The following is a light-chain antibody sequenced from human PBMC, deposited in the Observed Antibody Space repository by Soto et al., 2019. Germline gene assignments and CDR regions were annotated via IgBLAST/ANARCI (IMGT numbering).Light chain of an antibody. CDR2: AAS. J-gene: IGKJ3*01. CDR3: QQLNSC. V-gene: IGKV1-9*01. CDR1: QGISSY. Sequence: DIQLTQSPSFLSASVGDRVTITCRASQGISSYLAWYQQKPGKAPKLLIYAASTLQSGVPSRFSGSGSGTEFTLTISRLQPEDFATYYCQQLNSCFGPGTKVDIK.